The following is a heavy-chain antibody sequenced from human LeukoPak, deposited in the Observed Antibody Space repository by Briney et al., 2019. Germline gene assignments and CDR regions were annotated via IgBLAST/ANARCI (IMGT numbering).Heavy chain of an antibody. CDR1: GGSISSSSYY. J-gene: IGHJ4*02. CDR3: ARRKDRWYSSSWYYFDY. Sequence: SETLSLICTVSGGSISSSSYYWGWIRQPPGKGLEWIGSIYYSGSTYYNPSLKSRVTISVDTSKNQFSLKLSSVTAADTAVYYCARRKDRWYSSSWYYFDYWGQGTLVTVSS. D-gene: IGHD6-13*01. CDR2: IYYSGST. V-gene: IGHV4-39*01.